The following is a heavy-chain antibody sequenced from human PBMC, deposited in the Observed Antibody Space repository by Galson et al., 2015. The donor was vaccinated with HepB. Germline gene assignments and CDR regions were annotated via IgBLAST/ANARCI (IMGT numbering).Heavy chain of an antibody. V-gene: IGHV3-30*04. CDR2: ISYDGSNK. CDR3: AREYGSGIRSFDY. CDR1: GFTFSSYA. Sequence: SLRLSCAASGFTFSSYAMHWVRQAPGKGLEWVAVISYDGSNKYYADSVKGRFTISRDNSKNTLYLQMNSLRAEDTAVYYCAREYGSGIRSFDYWDQGTLVTVSS. D-gene: IGHD3-10*01. J-gene: IGHJ4*02.